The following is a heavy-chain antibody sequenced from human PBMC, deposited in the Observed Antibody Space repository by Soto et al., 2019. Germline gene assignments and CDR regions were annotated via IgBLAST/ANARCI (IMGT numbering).Heavy chain of an antibody. J-gene: IGHJ4*02. CDR3: ARVFRSGVVVAATVLEQFDY. D-gene: IGHD2-15*01. CDR2: ISSSSSYI. Sequence: GGSLRLSCAASGFTFSSYSMNWVRQAPGKGLEWVSSISSSSSYIYYADSVKGRFTISRDNAKNSLYLQMNSLRAEDTAVYYCARVFRSGVVVAATVLEQFDYWGQGTLVTSPQ. CDR1: GFTFSSYS. V-gene: IGHV3-21*01.